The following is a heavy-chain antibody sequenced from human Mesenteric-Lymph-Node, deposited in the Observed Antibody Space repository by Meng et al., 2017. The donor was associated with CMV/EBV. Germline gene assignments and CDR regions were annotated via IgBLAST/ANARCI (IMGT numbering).Heavy chain of an antibody. V-gene: IGHV3-30*02. D-gene: IGHD3-10*01. CDR2: IRYDGTDQ. CDR3: TRDNLRVGISKGYAYSSHY. Sequence: GESLKISCVTSGFSFSTFGMHWVRQAPGKGLDWVAFIRYDGTDQYYADSVKGRFTISRDSSKNTLYLQMNSLRAEDTAVYYCTRDNLRVGISKGYAYSSHYWGQGAVVTVSS. CDR1: GFSFSTFG. J-gene: IGHJ4*02.